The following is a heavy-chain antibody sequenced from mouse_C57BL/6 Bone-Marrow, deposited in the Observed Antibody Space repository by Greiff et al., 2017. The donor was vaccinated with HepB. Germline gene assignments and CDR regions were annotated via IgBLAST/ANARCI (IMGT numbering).Heavy chain of an antibody. V-gene: IGHV1-5*01. D-gene: IGHD1-1*01. J-gene: IGHJ2*01. Sequence: EVQLQQSGTVLARPGASVKMSCKTSGYTFTSYWMHWVKQRPGQGLEWIGAIYPGNSDTSYNQKFKGKAKLTAVTSASTAYMELSSLTNEDSAVYYCTSHCGSSYVGYWGQGTTLTVSS. CDR3: TSHCGSSYVGY. CDR1: GYTFTSYW. CDR2: IYPGNSDT.